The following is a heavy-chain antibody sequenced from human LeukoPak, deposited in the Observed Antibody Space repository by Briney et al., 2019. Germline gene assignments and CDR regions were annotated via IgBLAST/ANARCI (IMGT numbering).Heavy chain of an antibody. Sequence: GGSLRLSCAASGFTFSSYSMNWVRQAPDKGLEWVAVISYDGNNKYYADSVKGRFTISRDDSKNTLYLQMNSLKAEDTAVYYCARGLGPHDYGGTDYWGQGTLVTVSS. J-gene: IGHJ4*02. D-gene: IGHD4-23*01. CDR1: GFTFSSYS. CDR2: ISYDGNNK. CDR3: ARGLGPHDYGGTDY. V-gene: IGHV3-30*03.